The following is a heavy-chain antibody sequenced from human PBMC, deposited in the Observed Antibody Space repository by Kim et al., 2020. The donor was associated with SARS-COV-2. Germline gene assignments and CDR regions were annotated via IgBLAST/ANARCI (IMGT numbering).Heavy chain of an antibody. CDR2: IYYSGST. Sequence: SETLSLTCTVSGGSISSGGYYWSWIRQHPGKGLEWIGYIYYSGSTYYNPSLKSRVTISVDTSKNQFSLKLSSVTAADTAVYYCARDWVSLDDYGDLLAHPEHAFDIWGQGTMVTVSS. J-gene: IGHJ3*02. CDR3: ARDWVSLDDYGDLLAHPEHAFDI. V-gene: IGHV4-31*03. CDR1: GGSISSGGYY. D-gene: IGHD4-17*01.